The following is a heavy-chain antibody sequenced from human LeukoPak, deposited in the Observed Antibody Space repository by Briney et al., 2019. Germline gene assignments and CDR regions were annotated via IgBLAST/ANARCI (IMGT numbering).Heavy chain of an antibody. V-gene: IGHV4-34*01. CDR3: ARAPVEYYFDY. CDR2: INHSGST. Sequence: SETLSLTCTVSGGSISSYYWSWIRQPPGKGLEWIGEINHSGSTNYNPSLKSRVTISVDTSKNQFSLKLSSVTAADTAVYYCARAPVEYYFDYWGQGTLVTVSS. J-gene: IGHJ4*02. CDR1: GGSISSYY.